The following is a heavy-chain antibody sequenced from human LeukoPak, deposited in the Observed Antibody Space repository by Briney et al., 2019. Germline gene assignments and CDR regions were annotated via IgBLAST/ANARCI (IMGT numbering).Heavy chain of an antibody. CDR3: ARDRNGNYGRWGFDY. V-gene: IGHV3-33*01. J-gene: IGHJ4*02. D-gene: IGHD4-17*01. CDR2: IWYDGSNK. CDR1: GFTFSNYG. Sequence: GGSLRLSCAASGFTFSNYGMHWVRQAPGQGLEWVAVIWYDGSNKYYADSVKGRFTITRDNSKNTLYLQMNSLRAEDTAVYYCARDRNGNYGRWGFDYWGQGTLVTVSS.